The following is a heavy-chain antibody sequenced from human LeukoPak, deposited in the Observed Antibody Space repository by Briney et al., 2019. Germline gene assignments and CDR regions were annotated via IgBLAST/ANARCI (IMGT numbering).Heavy chain of an antibody. CDR3: ARPRAIAANDAFDI. CDR2: INPNSGGT. D-gene: IGHD2-15*01. Sequence: GASVKVSCKASGYTFTGYYMHWVRQAPGQGPEWMGWINPNSGGTNYAQKFQGRVTMTRDTSISTAYMELSRLRSDDTAVYYCARPRAIAANDAFDIWGQGTMVTVSS. V-gene: IGHV1-2*02. CDR1: GYTFTGYY. J-gene: IGHJ3*02.